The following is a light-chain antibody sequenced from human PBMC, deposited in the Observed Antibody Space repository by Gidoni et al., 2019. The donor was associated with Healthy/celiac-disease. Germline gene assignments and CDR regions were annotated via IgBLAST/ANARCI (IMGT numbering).Light chain of an antibody. J-gene: IGKJ1*01. Sequence: DIQMTQSPSSLSASVGDRVTITCRASQSISSYLNWYQQKPGKAPKLLIYAASSLQSGVPSRFSGNGSGTDFTLTISSLQPEDFATYYCQQSYSTPWPFGQGTQVEIK. CDR1: QSISSY. V-gene: IGKV1-39*01. CDR2: AAS. CDR3: QQSYSTPWP.